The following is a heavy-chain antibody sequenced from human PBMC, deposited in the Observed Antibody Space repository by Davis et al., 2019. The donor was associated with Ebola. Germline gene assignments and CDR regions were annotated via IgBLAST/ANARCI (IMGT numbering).Heavy chain of an antibody. CDR3: AREGAAAGTSLYYYGMDV. V-gene: IGHV1-8*01. D-gene: IGHD6-13*01. J-gene: IGHJ6*04. CDR2: MNPNSGNT. CDR1: GYTFTSYD. Sequence: ASVKVSCKASGYTFTSYDINWVRQATGQGLEWMGWMNPNSGNTGYAQKFQGRVTMTRNTSISTAYMELSSLRSEDTAVYYCAREGAAAGTSLYYYGMDVWGKGTTVTVSS.